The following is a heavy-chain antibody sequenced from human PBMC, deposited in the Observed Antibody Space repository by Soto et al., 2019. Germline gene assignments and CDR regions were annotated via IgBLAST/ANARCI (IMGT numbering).Heavy chain of an antibody. CDR1: GFTFSSYG. J-gene: IGHJ6*02. D-gene: IGHD3-3*01. Sequence: PGGSLRLSCAASGFTFSSYGMHWVRQAPGKGLEWVAVISYDGSNKYYADSVKGRFTISRDNSKNTLYLQMNSLRAEDTAVYYCAKDHQWLRFLEPRYYYYGMDVWGQGTTVTVSS. CDR3: AKDHQWLRFLEPRYYYYGMDV. V-gene: IGHV3-30*18. CDR2: ISYDGSNK.